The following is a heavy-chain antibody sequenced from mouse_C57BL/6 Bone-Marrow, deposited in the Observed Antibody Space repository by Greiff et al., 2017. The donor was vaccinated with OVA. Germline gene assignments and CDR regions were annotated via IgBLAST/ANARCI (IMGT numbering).Heavy chain of an antibody. Sequence: VKLMESGAELARPGASVKLSCKASGFTFTSYGISWVKQSPGQGLAWIGAIYPSSGNTYYNEKFKGKATLTADKPYSTAYMELLSLTSEDSDVYICARPCTAYYFDYWGQGTMLTVSS. V-gene: IGHV1-81*01. J-gene: IGHJ2*01. CDR1: GFTFTSYG. CDR2: IYPSSGNT. D-gene: IGHD5-1*01. CDR3: ARPCTAYYFDY.